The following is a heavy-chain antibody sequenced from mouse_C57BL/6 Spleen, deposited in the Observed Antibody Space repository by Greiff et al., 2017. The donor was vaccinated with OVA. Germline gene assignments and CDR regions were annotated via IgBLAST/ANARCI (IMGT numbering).Heavy chain of an antibody. J-gene: IGHJ4*01. CDR2: IYPGNSDT. Sequence: VQLQQSGTVLARPGASVKMSCKTSGYTFTSYWMHWVKQRSGQGLEWIGAIYPGNSDTSYNQKFKGKAKLTAVTSASTAYMELSSLTNEDSAVYYCTANYYGSSYDYAMDYWGQGTSVTVSS. CDR1: GYTFTSYW. D-gene: IGHD1-1*01. V-gene: IGHV1-5*01. CDR3: TANYYGSSYDYAMDY.